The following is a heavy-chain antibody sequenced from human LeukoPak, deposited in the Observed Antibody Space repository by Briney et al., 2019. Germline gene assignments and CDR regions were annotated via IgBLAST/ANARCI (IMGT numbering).Heavy chain of an antibody. CDR1: GGSISSYY. CDR3: ARASSYTGHLGW. CDR2: IYYSGST. Sequence: SETLSLTCTVSGGSISSYYWSWIRQPPGKGLEWIGYIYYSGSTNYNPSLKSRVIISVNTSKNQFSLNLISVTAADTAVYYCARASSYTGHLGWWGQGTLVTVSS. V-gene: IGHV4-59*08. D-gene: IGHD2-2*01. J-gene: IGHJ4*02.